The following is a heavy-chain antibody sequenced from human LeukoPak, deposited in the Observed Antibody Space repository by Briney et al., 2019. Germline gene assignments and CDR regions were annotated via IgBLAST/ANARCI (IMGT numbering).Heavy chain of an antibody. Sequence: SGGSLRLSCAASGFTFSNYGMHWVRRAPGKALEWVTFIRYDGSKKYYADSVKGRFTISRDNSDNTVSLQMHSLTAEDTAVYYCAKGEYSSSWYEKDGFFDYWGQGTLVTVSS. D-gene: IGHD6-13*01. J-gene: IGHJ4*02. CDR2: IRYDGSKK. CDR1: GFTFSNYG. CDR3: AKGEYSSSWYEKDGFFDY. V-gene: IGHV3-30*02.